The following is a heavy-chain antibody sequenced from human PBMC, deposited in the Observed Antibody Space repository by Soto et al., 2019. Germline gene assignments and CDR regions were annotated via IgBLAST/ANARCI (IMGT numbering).Heavy chain of an antibody. CDR2: ISYDGSNK. J-gene: IGHJ4*02. V-gene: IGHV3-30-3*01. CDR1: GFTFSSYA. CDR3: ARDDFSSGSYLNY. Sequence: GGSLRLSCAASGFTFSSYAMHWVRQAPGKGLEWVAVISYDGSNKYYADSVKGRFTISRDNSKNTLYLQMNSLRAEDTAVYYCARDDFSSGSYLNYWGQGTLVTVSS. D-gene: IGHD3-10*01.